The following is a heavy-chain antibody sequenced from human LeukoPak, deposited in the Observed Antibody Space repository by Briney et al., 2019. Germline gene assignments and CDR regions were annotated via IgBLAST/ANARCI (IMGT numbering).Heavy chain of an antibody. D-gene: IGHD2-2*01. V-gene: IGHV3-30-3*01. CDR3: ARDPYAVVPAAHYFDY. J-gene: IGHJ4*02. CDR2: ISYDGSNK. CDR1: GFTFSGYS. Sequence: PGGSLRLSCAGSGFTFSGYSLNWVRQAPGKGLEWVAVISYDGSNKYYADSVKGRFTISRDNSKNTLYLQMNSLRAEDTAVYYCARDPYAVVPAAHYFDYWGQGTLVTVSS.